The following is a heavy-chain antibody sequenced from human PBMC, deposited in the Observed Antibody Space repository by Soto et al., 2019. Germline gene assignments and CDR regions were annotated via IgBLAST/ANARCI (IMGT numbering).Heavy chain of an antibody. D-gene: IGHD5-12*01. CDR2: INHSGST. V-gene: IGHV4-34*01. CDR3: ARDPTVATGWFDP. CDR1: GGSFSGYY. Sequence: SETLSLTCAVYGGSFSGYYWSWIRQPPGKGLEWIGEINHSGSTNYNPPLKSRVTISVDTSKNQFSLKLSSVTAADTAVYYCARDPTVATGWFDPWGQGTLVTVSS. J-gene: IGHJ5*02.